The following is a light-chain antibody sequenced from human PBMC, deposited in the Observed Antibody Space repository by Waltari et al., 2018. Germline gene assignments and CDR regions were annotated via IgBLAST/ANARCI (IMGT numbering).Light chain of an antibody. CDR2: DVS. CDR3: CSFAAGNTVI. V-gene: IGLV2-11*01. Sequence: QSALTQPRSVSGSPGQSVTISCTGTRSDVGGYNSFSWYQQDPGKAPKPLIFDVSERPSVVSDRFSGSKSGNTASLTISGLQAEDEADYHCCSFAAGNTVIFGGGTKLTVV. J-gene: IGLJ2*01. CDR1: RSDVGGYNS.